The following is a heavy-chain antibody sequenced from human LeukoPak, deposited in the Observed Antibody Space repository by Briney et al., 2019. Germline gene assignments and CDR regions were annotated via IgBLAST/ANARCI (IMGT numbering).Heavy chain of an antibody. J-gene: IGHJ4*02. D-gene: IGHD3-16*01. V-gene: IGHV4-39*07. Sequence: SETLSLTCTVSGGSISSITYYWGWIRQPPGKGLEWIGSIYYSGSTYYNPSLKSRVIISVDTSKNQFSLKLSSVTAADTAVYYCARELGRGVGGNDYGGQGTLVTVSS. CDR1: GGSISSITYY. CDR2: IYYSGST. CDR3: ARELGRGVGGNDY.